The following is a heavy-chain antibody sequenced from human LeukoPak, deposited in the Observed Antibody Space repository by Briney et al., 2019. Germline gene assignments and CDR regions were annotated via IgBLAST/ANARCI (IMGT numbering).Heavy chain of an antibody. D-gene: IGHD3-10*01. J-gene: IGHJ4*02. CDR3: AKAAGGSGSYRFVY. Sequence: GGSLRLSCVASGFTYSHNGMHWVRQAPGKGLEWVSAISGSGGSTYYADSVKGRFTISRDNSKNTLYLQMNSLRAEDTAVYYCAKAAGGSGSYRFVYWGQGTLVTVSS. CDR1: GFTYSHNG. CDR2: ISGSGGST. V-gene: IGHV3-23*01.